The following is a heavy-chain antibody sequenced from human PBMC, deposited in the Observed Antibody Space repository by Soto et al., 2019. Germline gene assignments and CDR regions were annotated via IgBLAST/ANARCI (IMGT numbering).Heavy chain of an antibody. J-gene: IGHJ2*01. CDR2: IWYDGSNK. CDR3: ARDSVAIVDYDYVWGSYRSRGGFDL. Sequence: QVQLVESGGGVVQPGRSLRLSCAASGFTFSSYGMHWVRQAPGKGLEWVAVIWYDGSNKYYADSVKGRFTISRDNSKNTQYLQMNGLGAEDTAVYYCARDSVAIVDYDYVWGSYRSRGGFDLWGRGTLVTVSS. D-gene: IGHD3-16*02. V-gene: IGHV3-33*01. CDR1: GFTFSSYG.